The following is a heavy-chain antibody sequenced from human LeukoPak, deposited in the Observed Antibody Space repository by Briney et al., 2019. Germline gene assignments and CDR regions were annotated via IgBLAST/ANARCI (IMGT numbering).Heavy chain of an antibody. J-gene: IGHJ4*02. V-gene: IGHV3-23*01. CDR2: VSPPGGGT. D-gene: IGHD7-27*01. CDR3: ARDLAWGAFDY. Sequence: PGGPLRLSCAASGFTFSSYEMNWVRQAPGKGLEWLSGVSPPGGGTYYADSVKGRFTISRDDSKNTLSLQMNSLRVEDTAVYHCARDLAWGAFDYWGQGTLVTVSS. CDR1: GFTFSSYE.